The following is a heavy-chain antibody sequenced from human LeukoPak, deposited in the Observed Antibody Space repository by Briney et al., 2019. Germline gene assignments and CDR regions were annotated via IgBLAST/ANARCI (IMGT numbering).Heavy chain of an antibody. CDR3: ARGPSGGAAPYYFDY. D-gene: IGHD1-26*01. Sequence: GGSLRLSCAASGFTFDDYGMSWVRQAPGKGLEWVSGINWNGGSTGYADSVKGRFTISRDNAKNSLYLQINSLRAEDTALYHCARGPSGGAAPYYFDYWGQGTLVTVSS. J-gene: IGHJ4*02. CDR1: GFTFDDYG. V-gene: IGHV3-20*01. CDR2: INWNGGST.